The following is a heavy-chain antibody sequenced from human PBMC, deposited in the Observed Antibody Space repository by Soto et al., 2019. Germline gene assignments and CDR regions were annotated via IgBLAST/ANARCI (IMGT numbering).Heavy chain of an antibody. CDR2: IYYSGST. V-gene: IGHV4-39*01. CDR1: GGSISSSSYY. CDR3: AGHVTNWLSFDY. Sequence: QLQLQESGPGLVKPSETLSLTCTVSGGSISSSSYYWGWIRQPPGKGLEWIGSIYYSGSTYYNPSLLSGVNLSVDRADNQSSLKLSSVTAADTAVCYCAGHVTNWLSFDYWGQGTLVTVSS. D-gene: IGHD3-9*01. J-gene: IGHJ4*02.